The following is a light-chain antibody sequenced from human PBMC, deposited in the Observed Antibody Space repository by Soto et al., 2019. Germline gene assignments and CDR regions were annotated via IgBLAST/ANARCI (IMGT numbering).Light chain of an antibody. J-gene: IGKJ4*01. CDR1: QSVSSY. CDR2: DAS. V-gene: IGKV3-11*01. Sequence: ELVLTQSPATLSLSPGERATLSCRASQSVSSYLAWYQQKPGQAPRLLIYDASNRATGIPDRFSGSGSGTDFTLTISRLEPEDFAVYYCQQYATSPLTFGGGTKVDIK. CDR3: QQYATSPLT.